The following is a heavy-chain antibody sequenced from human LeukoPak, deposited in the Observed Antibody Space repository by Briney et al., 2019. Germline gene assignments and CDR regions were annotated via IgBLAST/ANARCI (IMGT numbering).Heavy chain of an antibody. D-gene: IGHD6-19*01. CDR3: AKGKIAVAGTSWFDY. CDR1: GFSFGSHW. CDR2: ISGSGGST. V-gene: IGHV3-23*01. Sequence: GGSLRLSCAASGFSFGSHWMTWVRLAPGKGLEWVSAISGSGGSTYYADSVKGRFTISRDNSKNTLYLQMNSLRAEDTAVYYCAKGKIAVAGTSWFDYWGQGTLVTVSS. J-gene: IGHJ4*02.